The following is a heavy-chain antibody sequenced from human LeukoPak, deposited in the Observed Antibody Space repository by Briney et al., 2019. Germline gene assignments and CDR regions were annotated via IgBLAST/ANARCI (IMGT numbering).Heavy chain of an antibody. CDR1: GFTFRDYN. CDR2: INTGGGSI. CDR3: AKDHRVGSGWYEEAELDY. D-gene: IGHD6-19*01. V-gene: IGHV3-11*04. J-gene: IGHJ4*02. Sequence: GGSLRLSCAASGFTFRDYNMSWIRQAPGKGLEYISYINTGGGSIYYAGSVKGRFTISRDNAKNSLYLQMNNVRAEDTAVYYCAKDHRVGSGWYEEAELDYWGQGTLVTVSS.